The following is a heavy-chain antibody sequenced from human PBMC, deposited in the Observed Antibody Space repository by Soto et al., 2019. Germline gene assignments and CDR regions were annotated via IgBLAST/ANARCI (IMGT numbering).Heavy chain of an antibody. Sequence: TLSLTCTVSGGSISSGGYYWSWIRQHPGKGLEWIGYIYYSGSTYYNPSLKSRVTISVDTSKNQFSLKLSSVTAADTAVYYCARVVVVPADMDVWGKGTTVTVS. CDR3: ARVVVVPADMDV. CDR2: IYYSGST. J-gene: IGHJ6*03. D-gene: IGHD2-2*01. V-gene: IGHV4-31*03. CDR1: GGSISSGGYY.